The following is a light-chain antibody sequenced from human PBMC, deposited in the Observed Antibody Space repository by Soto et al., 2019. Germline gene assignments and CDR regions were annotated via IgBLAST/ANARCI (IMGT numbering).Light chain of an antibody. Sequence: EILLTQSPGSLSVFPGERASLSCRASQNVNNRLAWYQQKAGQAPRLLISGASSRATGIPDRFSGSGSGTDFTLTISRLGPEDFALYYCQHYARNSPITFGQGTRLEIK. CDR3: QHYARNSPIT. J-gene: IGKJ5*01. CDR1: QNVNNR. CDR2: GAS. V-gene: IGKV3-20*01.